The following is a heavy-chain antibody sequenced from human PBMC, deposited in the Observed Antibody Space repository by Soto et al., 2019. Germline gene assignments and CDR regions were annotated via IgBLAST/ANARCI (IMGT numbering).Heavy chain of an antibody. CDR3: AKPDYDILTGYQDFDY. Sequence: PGGSLRLSCAASGFTFSIYSMNWVRQAPGKGLEWVSAISGSGGSTYYADSVKGRFTISRDNSKNTLYLQMNSLRAEDTAVYYCAKPDYDILTGYQDFDYWGQGTLVTVSS. CDR1: GFTFSIYS. CDR2: ISGSGGST. J-gene: IGHJ4*02. D-gene: IGHD3-9*01. V-gene: IGHV3-23*01.